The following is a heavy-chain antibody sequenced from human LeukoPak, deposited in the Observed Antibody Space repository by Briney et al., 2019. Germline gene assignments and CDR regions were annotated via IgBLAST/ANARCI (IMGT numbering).Heavy chain of an antibody. CDR3: ASNLGIDSSVSY. Sequence: PGGSLRLSCAASGFTVSSNYMSWVRQAPGKGLEWVSVIYSGGSTYYADSVKGRFTISRDNSKNTLYLQMNSLIAEDTAVYYCASNLGIDSSVSYWGQGTLVTVSS. CDR1: GFTVSSNY. CDR2: IYSGGST. D-gene: IGHD3-22*01. J-gene: IGHJ4*02. V-gene: IGHV3-53*01.